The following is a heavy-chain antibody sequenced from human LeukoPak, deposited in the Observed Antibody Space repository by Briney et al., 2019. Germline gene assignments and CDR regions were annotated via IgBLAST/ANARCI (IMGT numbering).Heavy chain of an antibody. J-gene: IGHJ3*02. Sequence: SETLSLTCVVSGYSISSGSYWGWIRQSPGKGVEWIATIYHSGSTYFNPSLQSRVTISIDTSKDQFSMKLNSVTAADTAVYYSARNGSLEGRPFDIWGQGTMVTVSS. CDR3: ARNGSLEGRPFDI. V-gene: IGHV4-38-2*01. D-gene: IGHD5-24*01. CDR2: IYHSGST. CDR1: GYSISSGSY.